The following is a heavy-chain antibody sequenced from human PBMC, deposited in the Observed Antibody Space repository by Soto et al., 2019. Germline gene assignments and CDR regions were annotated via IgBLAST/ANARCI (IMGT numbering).Heavy chain of an antibody. J-gene: IGHJ4*02. CDR1: GFTFSSYS. D-gene: IGHD1-26*01. V-gene: IGHV3-48*02. Sequence: EVQLVESGGGLVQPGGSLRLSCAASGFTFSSYSMNWVRQAPGKGLEWVSYISSSSTIYYADSVKGRFTISRDNAKNSLYLQMNSLRDEDTAVYYCARSGSYYLYFDYWGQGTLVTVSS. CDR3: ARSGSYYLYFDY. CDR2: ISSSSTI.